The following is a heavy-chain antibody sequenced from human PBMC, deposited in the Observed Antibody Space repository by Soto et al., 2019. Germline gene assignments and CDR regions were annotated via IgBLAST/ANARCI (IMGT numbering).Heavy chain of an antibody. CDR1: GGTFSSYA. J-gene: IGHJ6*02. CDR3: ARVPSNIGIAVVGYGMDV. V-gene: IGHV1-69*13. D-gene: IGHD6-19*01. CDR2: IIPIFGTA. Sequence: SVKVSCKASGGTFSSYAISWVRQAPGQGLEWMGGIIPIFGTANYAQKFQGRVTITADESTSTAYMELSSLRSEDTAVYYCARVPSNIGIAVVGYGMDVWGQGTTVTVSS.